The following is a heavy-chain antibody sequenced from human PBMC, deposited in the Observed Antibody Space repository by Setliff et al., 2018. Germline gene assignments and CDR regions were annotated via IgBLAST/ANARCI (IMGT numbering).Heavy chain of an antibody. CDR3: ARHRVGNSGYAIPILDF. CDR2: IYPSNSNI. CDR1: GYSFTDYW. D-gene: IGHD5-12*01. V-gene: IGHV5-51*01. Sequence: GESLKLSCKASGYSFTDYWIAWVRQVPGKGLEWMGIIYPSNSNIKYSPSFEAQITFSVDKSITTAYLQWSSLKASDTAIYYCARHRVGNSGYAIPILDFWGQGALVTVSS. J-gene: IGHJ4*02.